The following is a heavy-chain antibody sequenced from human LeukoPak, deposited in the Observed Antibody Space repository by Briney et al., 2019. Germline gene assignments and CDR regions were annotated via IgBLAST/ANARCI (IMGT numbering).Heavy chain of an antibody. CDR2: VNWNGGST. CDR1: GFTFSSHW. D-gene: IGHD3-16*01. Sequence: GGSLRLSCAVSGFTFSSHWMHWVRQAPGKGLVWVSGVNWNGGSTGYADSVKGRFTISRDNAKNSRYLQMNRLRGEDTAFYYCVREGGNYWYSGWFHPWGQGTLVTVSS. V-gene: IGHV3-20*04. J-gene: IGHJ5*02. CDR3: VREGGNYWYSGWFHP.